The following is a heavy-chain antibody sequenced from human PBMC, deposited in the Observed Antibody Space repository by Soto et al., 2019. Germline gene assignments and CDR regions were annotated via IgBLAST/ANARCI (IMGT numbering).Heavy chain of an antibody. CDR1: GGSISSGGYY. CDR3: ARSSYHYDPNGASGMDV. CDR2: IYYSGST. J-gene: IGHJ6*02. V-gene: IGHV4-31*03. Sequence: QVQLQESGPGLVKPSQTLSLTCTVSGGSISSGGYYWSWIRQHPGKGLEWIGYIYYSGSTYYNPSLKSRITISVDTSKNQFSLKLSSVTAADTAGYYCARSSYHYDPNGASGMDVWGQGTTVTVSS. D-gene: IGHD3-16*02.